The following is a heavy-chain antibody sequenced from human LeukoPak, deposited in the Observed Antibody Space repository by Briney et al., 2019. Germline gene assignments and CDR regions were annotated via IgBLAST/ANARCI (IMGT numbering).Heavy chain of an antibody. CDR1: GFTFSSYA. Sequence: TGGSLRLSCAASGFTFSSYAMSWVRQAPGKGLEWVSAISGSGGSTYYADSVKGRFTISRDNSKNTLYLQMNSLRAEDTAVYYCAKTECGGSCGMDVWGQGTTVTVSS. CDR3: AKTECGGSCGMDV. CDR2: ISGSGGST. D-gene: IGHD2-15*01. V-gene: IGHV3-23*01. J-gene: IGHJ6*02.